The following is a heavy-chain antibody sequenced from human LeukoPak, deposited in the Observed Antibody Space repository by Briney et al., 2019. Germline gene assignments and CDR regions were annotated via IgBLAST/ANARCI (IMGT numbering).Heavy chain of an antibody. Sequence: SETLSLTCTVSGGSISSSRYYWGWIRQPPGKGLEWIGSIYYSGSTYYNPSLKSRVTISVDTSKNQFSLKLSSVTAADTAVYYCAMVRGVFFDYWGQGTLVTVSS. CDR3: AMVRGVFFDY. CDR1: GGSISSSRYY. J-gene: IGHJ4*02. D-gene: IGHD3-10*01. CDR2: IYYSGST. V-gene: IGHV4-39*01.